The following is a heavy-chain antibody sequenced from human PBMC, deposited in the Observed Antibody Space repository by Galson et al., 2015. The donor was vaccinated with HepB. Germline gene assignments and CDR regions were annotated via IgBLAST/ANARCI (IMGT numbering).Heavy chain of an antibody. CDR3: TTDRDILTY. J-gene: IGHJ4*02. CDR2: ISGSGGST. V-gene: IGHV3-23*01. D-gene: IGHD3-9*01. CDR1: GFTFSSYA. Sequence: SLRLSCAASGFTFSSYAMSWVRQAPGKGLEWVSAISGSGGSTYYADSVKGRFTISRDNSKNTLYLQMNSLKTEDAAVYYCTTDRDILTYWGQGTLVTVSS.